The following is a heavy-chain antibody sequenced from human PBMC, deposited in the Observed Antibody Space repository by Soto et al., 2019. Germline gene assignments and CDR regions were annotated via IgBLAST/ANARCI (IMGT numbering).Heavy chain of an antibody. Sequence: ASVKVSCKASGYTFTVYYMHGVRQAPGQGLEWMGWINPNSGGTNYAQKFQGRVTMTQYTSISTAYMELSRLRSDDTAVYYCATSPLSCSGGSCYSLNYYYGMEVCGQGSTVSVSS. V-gene: IGHV1-2*02. D-gene: IGHD2-15*01. CDR2: INPNSGGT. CDR3: ATSPLSCSGGSCYSLNYYYGMEV. J-gene: IGHJ6*02. CDR1: GYTFTVYY.